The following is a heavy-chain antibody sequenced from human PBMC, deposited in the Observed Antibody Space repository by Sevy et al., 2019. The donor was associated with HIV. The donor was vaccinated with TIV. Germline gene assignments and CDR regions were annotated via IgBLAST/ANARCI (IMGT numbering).Heavy chain of an antibody. CDR1: GGTFSSYA. J-gene: IGHJ4*02. D-gene: IGHD3-3*01. CDR3: ATVERFLEWSWGYFDY. Sequence: ASVKVSCKASGGTFSSYAISWVRQAPGQGLEWMGGIIPIFGTANYAQKFQGRVTITADESTSTAYMELSSLRSEDTAVYYCATVERFLEWSWGYFDYWGQGTLVTVSS. V-gene: IGHV1-69*13. CDR2: IIPIFGTA.